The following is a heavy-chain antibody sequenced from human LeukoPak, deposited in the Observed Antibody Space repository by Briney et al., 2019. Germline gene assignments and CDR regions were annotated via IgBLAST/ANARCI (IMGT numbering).Heavy chain of an antibody. J-gene: IGHJ4*02. Sequence: GGSLRLSCAASGFSFNSYAMSWVRQAPGKGLEWVSAISGSGGRTYYADSVKGRFTISRDNSNNTLYLQMNSLRAEDTAVYYCAKDRLQWNGYSYGAVNQRTRVYFDYWGQGTLVTVSS. D-gene: IGHD5-18*01. V-gene: IGHV3-23*01. CDR2: ISGSGGRT. CDR3: AKDRLQWNGYSYGAVNQRTRVYFDY. CDR1: GFSFNSYA.